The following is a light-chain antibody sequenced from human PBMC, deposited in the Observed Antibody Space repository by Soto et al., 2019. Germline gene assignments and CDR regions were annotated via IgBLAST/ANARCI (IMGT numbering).Light chain of an antibody. J-gene: IGKJ1*01. CDR3: QQYGSSPRT. CDR1: QSVTSNY. V-gene: IGKV3-20*01. Sequence: EIVLTQSPGTLSLSPGERAILSCRASQSVTSNYLAWYRQRPGQAPSLLIYGASSRATGIPDRFSGSGSGTDFTLTISGLEPEDFAVYYCQQYGSSPRTFGQGTRVEI. CDR2: GAS.